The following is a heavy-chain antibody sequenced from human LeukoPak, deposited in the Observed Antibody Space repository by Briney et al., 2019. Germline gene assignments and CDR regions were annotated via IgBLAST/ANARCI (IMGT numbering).Heavy chain of an antibody. J-gene: IGHJ4*02. V-gene: IGHV3-7*01. D-gene: IGHD5-18*01. CDR2: IKQDGSEK. CDR1: GFTFSSYW. Sequence: QPGGSLRLSCAASGFTFSSYWMSWVRQAPEKGLEWVANIKQDGSEKYYVDSVKGRFTISRDNAKNSLYLQMNSLRAEDTAVYYCARDLIGYSSYPYYFDYWGQGTLVTVSS. CDR3: ARDLIGYSSYPYYFDY.